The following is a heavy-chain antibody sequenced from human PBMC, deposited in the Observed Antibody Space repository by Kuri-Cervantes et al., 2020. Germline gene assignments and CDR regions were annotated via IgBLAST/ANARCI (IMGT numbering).Heavy chain of an antibody. J-gene: IGHJ3*02. CDR2: ISYDGSNK. D-gene: IGHD2-2*01. Sequence: GGSLRLSCAASGFTFSSYAMHWVRQAPGKGLEWVAVISYDGSNKYYADSVKGRFTISRDNSKNMLYLQMNSLRAEDTAVYYCARGLPATDAFDIWGQGTMVTVSS. CDR1: GFTFSSYA. V-gene: IGHV3-30-3*01. CDR3: ARGLPATDAFDI.